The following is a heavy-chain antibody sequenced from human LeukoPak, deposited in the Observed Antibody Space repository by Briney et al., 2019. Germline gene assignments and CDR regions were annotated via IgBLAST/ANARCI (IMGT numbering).Heavy chain of an antibody. Sequence: SKTLSLTCTVSGDSFGNYYWTWIRQPPGKGLEWIAHIFKSGTITYSPSLQSRVTMSIDMSNNQFSLQLSSVTAADTAVYYCARVGLFGVVDYFDYWGQGALVIVSS. V-gene: IGHV4-59*01. CDR3: ARVGLFGVVDYFDY. CDR1: GDSFGNYY. J-gene: IGHJ4*02. D-gene: IGHD3-3*01. CDR2: IFKSGTI.